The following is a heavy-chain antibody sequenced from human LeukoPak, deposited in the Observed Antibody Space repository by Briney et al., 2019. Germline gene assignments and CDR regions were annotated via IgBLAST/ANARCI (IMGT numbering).Heavy chain of an antibody. D-gene: IGHD6-19*01. Sequence: SETLSLTCTVSGFSINSYYWTWFRQPPGKGLDWIAGIYYNAIYNYTSSLQIRLTISVDTSTNQFSLSLRTVTAADTAVYYCATQNPPGSVKAWFDPWGQGTLVTVSS. V-gene: IGHV4-59*08. J-gene: IGHJ5*02. CDR1: GFSINSYY. CDR3: ATQNPPGSVKAWFDP. CDR2: IYYNAIY.